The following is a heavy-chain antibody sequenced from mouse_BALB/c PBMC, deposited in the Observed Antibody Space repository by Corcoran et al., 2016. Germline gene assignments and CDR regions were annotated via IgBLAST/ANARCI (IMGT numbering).Heavy chain of an antibody. CDR2: INTYTGEP. CDR3: ARGDGYLMDY. D-gene: IGHD2-3*01. V-gene: IGHV9-1*02. J-gene: IGHJ4*01. Sequence: QIQLVQSGPELKKPGETVKSSCKASGYTFTNYGMNWVKQAPGKGLKWMGWINTYTGEPTYADDFKGRFAFSLETSASTAYLQINNLKNEDMATYFCARGDGYLMDYWGQGTSVTVSS. CDR1: GYTFTNYG.